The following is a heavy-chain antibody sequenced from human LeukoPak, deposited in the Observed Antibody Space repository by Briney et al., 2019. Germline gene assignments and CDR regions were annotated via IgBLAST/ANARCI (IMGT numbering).Heavy chain of an antibody. V-gene: IGHV3-7*05. CDR1: GFTFSSYE. Sequence: GGSLRLSCAASGFTFSSYEMNWVRQAPGKGLEWVANIKQDGSEKYYVDSVKGRFTISRDNAKNSLYLQMNSLRAGDTAVYYCARERYYDSSGYDYWGQGTLVTVSS. D-gene: IGHD3-22*01. CDR3: ARERYYDSSGYDY. J-gene: IGHJ4*02. CDR2: IKQDGSEK.